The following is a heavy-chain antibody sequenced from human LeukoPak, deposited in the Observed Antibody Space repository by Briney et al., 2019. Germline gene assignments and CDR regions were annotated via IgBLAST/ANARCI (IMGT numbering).Heavy chain of an antibody. CDR3: AKDIGAAGPRGWFDP. CDR2: VWFDGTNK. CDR1: GFTFTNYG. J-gene: IGHJ5*02. V-gene: IGHV3-33*06. D-gene: IGHD6-13*01. Sequence: GGSLRLSCAASGFTFTNYGMHWVRQAPGKGLEWVAVVWFDGTNKYYADSVKGRFTISRDNSKNTVYLQMNSLRADDTAVYYCAKDIGAAGPRGWFDPWGQGTLVTVSS.